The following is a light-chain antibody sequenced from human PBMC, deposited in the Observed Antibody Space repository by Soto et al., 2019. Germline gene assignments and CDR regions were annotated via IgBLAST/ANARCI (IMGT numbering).Light chain of an antibody. CDR3: QSYDSSLSGYV. J-gene: IGLJ1*01. V-gene: IGLV1-40*01. CDR2: GNS. Sequence: QSVLTQPPSVSGAPGQRVTISCTGSSSNIGAGYDVHWYQQLPGTAPKLLIYGNSNRPSVFPDRFSGSKSGTSASLAITGIQAEDEAYYYCQSYDSSLSGYVFGTGTKLTVL. CDR1: SSNIGAGYD.